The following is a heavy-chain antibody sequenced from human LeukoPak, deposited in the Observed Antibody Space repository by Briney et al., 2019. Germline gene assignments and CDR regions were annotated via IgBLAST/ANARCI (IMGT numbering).Heavy chain of an antibody. D-gene: IGHD2-15*01. Sequence: ASVKVSCKTSGYTFTGYHTHWVRQAPGQGLEWMGWINPNSGDTNYAQIFQGRVTLTRDTSITTAYMELSGLRSDDTAVYYCARQLRCSGGSCYWDSWGQGTLVTVSS. J-gene: IGHJ4*02. CDR2: INPNSGDT. CDR1: GYTFTGYH. CDR3: ARQLRCSGGSCYWDS. V-gene: IGHV1-2*02.